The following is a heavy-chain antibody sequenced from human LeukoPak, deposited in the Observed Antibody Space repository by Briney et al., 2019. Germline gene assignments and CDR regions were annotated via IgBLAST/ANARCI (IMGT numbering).Heavy chain of an antibody. D-gene: IGHD6-19*01. Sequence: GGSLRLSCAASGFTFSSYAMHWVRQAPGKGLEWVAVISYDGSNKYYADSVKGRFTISRDNAKNSLYLQINSLRAEDTAVYYCARERALASWGQGTLVTVSS. CDR2: ISYDGSNK. V-gene: IGHV3-30-3*01. J-gene: IGHJ4*02. CDR3: ARERALAS. CDR1: GFTFSSYA.